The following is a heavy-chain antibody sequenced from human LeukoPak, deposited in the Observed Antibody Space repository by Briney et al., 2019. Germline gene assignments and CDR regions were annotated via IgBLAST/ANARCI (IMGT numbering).Heavy chain of an antibody. CDR2: MNPNSGNT. D-gene: IGHD6-13*01. Sequence: ASVKVSCKASGYTFTSYDINWVRQATGQGLEWMGWMNPNSGNTGYAQKFQGRVTITRNTSISTAHMELSSLRSEDTAVYYCATLIAAAGNAFDIWGQGTMVTVSS. CDR3: ATLIAAAGNAFDI. V-gene: IGHV1-8*03. CDR1: GYTFTSYD. J-gene: IGHJ3*02.